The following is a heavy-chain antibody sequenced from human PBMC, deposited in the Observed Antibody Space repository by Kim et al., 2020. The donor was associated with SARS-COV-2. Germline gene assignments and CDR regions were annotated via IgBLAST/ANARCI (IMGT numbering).Heavy chain of an antibody. CDR3: ARAVGATYGAFDY. V-gene: IGHV3-30*04. CDR2: ISYDGSNK. Sequence: GGSLRLSCAASGFTFSSYAMHWVRQAPGKVLEWVAVISYDGSNKYYADSVKGRFTISRDNSKNTLYLQMNSLRAEDTAVYYCARAVGATYGAFDYWGQGTLVTVSS. CDR1: GFTFSSYA. D-gene: IGHD1-26*01. J-gene: IGHJ4*02.